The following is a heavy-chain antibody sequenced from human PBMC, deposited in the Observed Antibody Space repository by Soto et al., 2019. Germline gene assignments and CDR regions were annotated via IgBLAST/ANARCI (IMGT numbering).Heavy chain of an antibody. J-gene: IGHJ4*02. V-gene: IGHV3-53*01. D-gene: IGHD3-16*01. CDR1: GFTVSNNH. CDR2: VHGGGST. Sequence: VQLVESGGGLIQPGGSLRLSCAASGFTVSNNHMTWVRQAAGKGLELVSFVHGGGSTSYADSVKGRFTISRDNSKNTLYLQVDSLRAEDTAIYSCAGRLTTAARLDYWGRGTLVTVSS. CDR3: AGRLTTAARLDY.